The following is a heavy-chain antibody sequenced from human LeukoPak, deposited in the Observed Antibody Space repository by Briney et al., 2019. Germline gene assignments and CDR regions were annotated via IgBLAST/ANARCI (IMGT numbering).Heavy chain of an antibody. CDR3: ARLYYYDSSGYYSVLGEYYFDY. CDR1: GGSISSSSYY. Sequence: KTSETLSLTCTVSGGSISSSSYYWGWIRQPPGKGLEWIGSIYYSGSTYYNPSLKSRVTISVDTSKNQFSLKLSSVTAADTAVYYCARLYYYDSSGYYSVLGEYYFDYWGQGTLVTVSS. CDR2: IYYSGST. D-gene: IGHD3-22*01. V-gene: IGHV4-39*01. J-gene: IGHJ4*02.